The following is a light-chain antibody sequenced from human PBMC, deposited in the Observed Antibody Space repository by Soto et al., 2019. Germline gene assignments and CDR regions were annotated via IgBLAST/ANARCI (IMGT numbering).Light chain of an antibody. J-gene: IGKJ1*01. CDR1: QSVSSY. CDR3: QQRSNWRGT. V-gene: IGKV3-11*01. Sequence: ETMFTHSASTVSLSAGERRTRWSRSSQSVSSYLAWYRQKPGQAPRLLIYDASNRATGIPARFSGSGSGTDFTLTISSLEPEDFAVYYCQQRSNWRGTFGQGTKVDIK. CDR2: DAS.